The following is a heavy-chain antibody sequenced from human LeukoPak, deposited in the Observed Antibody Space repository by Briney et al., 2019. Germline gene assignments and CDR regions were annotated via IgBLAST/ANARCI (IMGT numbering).Heavy chain of an antibody. D-gene: IGHD2-21*01. CDR3: ARDHAYGSNAFDI. CDR2: ISSSGSTI. J-gene: IGHJ3*02. CDR1: GFTFSDYY. Sequence: GGSLRLSCAASGFTFSDYYMSWIRQAPGKGLEWVSYISSSGSTIYYADSVKGRFTISRDNAKNSLYLQMNSLRAEGTAVYYCARDHAYGSNAFDIWGQGTMVTVSS. V-gene: IGHV3-11*01.